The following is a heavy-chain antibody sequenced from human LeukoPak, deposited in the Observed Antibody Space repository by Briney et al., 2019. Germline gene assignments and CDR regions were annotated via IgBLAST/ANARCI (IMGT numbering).Heavy chain of an antibody. V-gene: IGHV1-69*04. CDR1: GGTFSSYA. Sequence: GASVKVSCKASGGTFSSYAISWVRQAPGQGLEWMGRIIPILGIANYAQKLQGRVTITADKSTSTAYMELSSLRSEDTAVYYCARDRGRRPPDAFDIWGQGTMVTVSS. CDR2: IIPILGIA. CDR3: ARDRGRRPPDAFDI. D-gene: IGHD3-10*01. J-gene: IGHJ3*02.